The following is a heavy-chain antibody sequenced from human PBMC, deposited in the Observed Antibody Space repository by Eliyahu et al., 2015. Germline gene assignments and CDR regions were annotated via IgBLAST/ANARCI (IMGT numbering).Heavy chain of an antibody. CDR3: ARDIRGGRYYDSSGYYAFDI. D-gene: IGHD3-22*01. CDR1: GYTFTSXG. J-gene: IGHJ3*02. CDR2: ISAYSGNT. Sequence: QVQLVQSGAEVKKPGASVKXSCKASGYTFTSXGXSGVHRPPGQGLEWMAWISAYSGNTNYAQKLQGRVTMTTDTSTSTAYMELRSLRSDDTAVYYCARDIRGGRYYDSSGYYAFDIWGQGTMVTVSS. V-gene: IGHV1-18*04.